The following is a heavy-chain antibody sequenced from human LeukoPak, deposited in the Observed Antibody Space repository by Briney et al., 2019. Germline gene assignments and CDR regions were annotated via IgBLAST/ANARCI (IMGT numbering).Heavy chain of an antibody. CDR3: ARSLRFLECYPFDY. CDR2: IYYSGST. D-gene: IGHD3-3*01. J-gene: IGHJ4*02. V-gene: IGHV4-39*01. CDR1: GGSISSSSYY. Sequence: SETLSLTCTVSGGSISSSSYYWGWIRRPPGKGLEWIGSIYYSGSTYYNPSLKSRVTISVDTSKNQFSLKLSSVTAADTAVYYCARSLRFLECYPFDYWGQGTLVTVSS.